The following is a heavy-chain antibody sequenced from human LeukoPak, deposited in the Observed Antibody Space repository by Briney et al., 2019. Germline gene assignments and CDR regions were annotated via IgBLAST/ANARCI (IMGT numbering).Heavy chain of an antibody. CDR2: IYYSGST. D-gene: IGHD2-2*01. J-gene: IGHJ4*02. CDR3: ARSYCSSTTCRASGYFDY. V-gene: IGHV4-39*01. Sequence: SETLSLTCTVSGGSITTSSNYWGWIRQPPGKGLEWIVNIYYSGSTYYNPSLRSRVTISVGTSKNQFSLKLSSVTAADTAVYYCARSYCSSTTCRASGYFDYWGQGSLVTVSS. CDR1: GGSITTSSNY.